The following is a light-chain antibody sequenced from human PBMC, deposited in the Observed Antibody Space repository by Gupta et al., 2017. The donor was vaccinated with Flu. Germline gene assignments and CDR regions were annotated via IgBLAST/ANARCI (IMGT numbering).Light chain of an antibody. V-gene: IGKV3-15*01. CDR3: QQYNNWPPLT. CDR1: QSVSTD. Sequence: SQSVSTDLAWYQQKPGQTPRLLIFGSSTRDTGVPARFSGSGSGTEFTLTISSRQSEDFAVYYCQQYNNWPPLTFGGGTKVEIK. CDR2: GSS. J-gene: IGKJ4*01.